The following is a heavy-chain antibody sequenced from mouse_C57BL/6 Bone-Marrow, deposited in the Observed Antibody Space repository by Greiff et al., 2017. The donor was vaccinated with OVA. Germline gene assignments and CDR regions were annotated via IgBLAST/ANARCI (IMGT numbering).Heavy chain of an antibody. J-gene: IGHJ3*01. CDR1: GYTFTSYW. CDR3: ARDYDYDERFAY. D-gene: IGHD2-4*01. V-gene: IGHV1-69*01. Sequence: QVQLQQPGAELVMPGASVKLSCKASGYTFTSYWMHWVKQRPGQGLAWIGEIDPSDSYTNYNQKFKGKSTLTVDKSSSTAYMQRSSLTSEDSAVYYCARDYDYDERFAYWGQGTLVTVSA. CDR2: IDPSDSYT.